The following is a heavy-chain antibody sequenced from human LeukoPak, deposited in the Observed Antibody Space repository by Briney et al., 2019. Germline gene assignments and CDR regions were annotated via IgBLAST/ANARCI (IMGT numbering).Heavy chain of an antibody. CDR2: IYYSGST. Sequence: SETLSLTCTVSGGSISSGGYYWSWIRQHPGKGLEWIGYIYYSGSTYYNPSLKSRVTISVDTSKNQFSLKLSSVTAADTAVYYFARDRASSGPDGIAFDIWGQGTMVTVSS. D-gene: IGHD3-22*01. CDR1: GGSISSGGYY. V-gene: IGHV4-31*03. CDR3: ARDRASSGPDGIAFDI. J-gene: IGHJ3*02.